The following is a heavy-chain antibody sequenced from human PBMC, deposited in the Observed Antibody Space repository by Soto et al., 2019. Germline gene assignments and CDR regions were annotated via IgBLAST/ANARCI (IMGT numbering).Heavy chain of an antibody. J-gene: IGHJ4*02. CDR2: ISAYNGNT. V-gene: IGHV1-18*01. CDR3: ARRRTPIDY. Sequence: QVKLVQSGAEVKKPGASVKVSCKASGYTFTNFGISWVRQAPGQGLEWMGWISAYNGNTNYAQNFQGRVTMTTDTSMRTAYMELRSLRSLDTAVYFCARRRTPIDYWGQGTLVTVSS. CDR1: GYTFTNFG. D-gene: IGHD2-15*01.